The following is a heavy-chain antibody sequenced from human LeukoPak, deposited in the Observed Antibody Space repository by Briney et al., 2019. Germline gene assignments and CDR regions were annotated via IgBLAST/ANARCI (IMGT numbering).Heavy chain of an antibody. CDR3: VRAMAD. J-gene: IGHJ6*02. V-gene: IGHV3-7*01. CDR2: IKQDGSEK. Sequence: GGSMRLSCAASGLAFSAYKMHWVRQAPGKGLEWVANIKQDGSEKYYVDSVKGRFTISRDNAKDSLYLQMNSLRAGDTAVYYCVRAMADWGQGTTVTVSS. CDR1: GLAFSAYK.